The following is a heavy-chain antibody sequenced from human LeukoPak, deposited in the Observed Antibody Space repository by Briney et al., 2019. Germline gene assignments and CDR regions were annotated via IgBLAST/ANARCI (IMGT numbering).Heavy chain of an antibody. J-gene: IGHJ4*02. V-gene: IGHV4-61*02. CDR1: GGSISSGSYY. Sequence: PSETLSLTCTVSGGSISSGSYYWSWIRQPAGKGLGWVGRISTTGSTNCNPSLKSRVTISLDTSNNQFSLKLSSVTTADTAVYYCARGPDGITSDYWGQGTLVTVSS. CDR2: ISTTGST. CDR3: ARGPDGITSDY. D-gene: IGHD3-16*01.